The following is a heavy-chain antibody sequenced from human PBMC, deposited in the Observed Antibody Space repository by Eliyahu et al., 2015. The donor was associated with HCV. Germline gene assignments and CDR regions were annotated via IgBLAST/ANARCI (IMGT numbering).Heavy chain of an antibody. CDR1: GFTFSGSA. Sequence: EVQLVESGGGLVQPGGSLKLXCAASGFTFSGSAMHWVRQASGKGLGWVGRIRSKANSYATAYAASVKGRFTISRDDSKNTAYLQMNSLKTEDTAVYYCTSSSGVVGYWGQGTLVTVSS. D-gene: IGHD2-15*01. CDR2: IRSKANSYAT. J-gene: IGHJ4*02. CDR3: TSSSGVVGY. V-gene: IGHV3-73*02.